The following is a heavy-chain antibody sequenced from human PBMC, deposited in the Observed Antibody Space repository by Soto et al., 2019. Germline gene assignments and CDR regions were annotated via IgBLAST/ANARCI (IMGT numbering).Heavy chain of an antibody. CDR3: ARDLRDYGDKGDAFDI. J-gene: IGHJ3*02. CDR1: GGSISSYY. V-gene: IGHV4-59*01. D-gene: IGHD4-17*01. CDR2: IYYSGST. Sequence: SETLSLTCTVSGGSISSYYWSWIRQPPGKGLEWIGYIYYSGSTNYNPSLKSRVTISVDTSKNQFSLKLSSVTAADTAVYYCARDLRDYGDKGDAFDIWGQGTMVTVSS.